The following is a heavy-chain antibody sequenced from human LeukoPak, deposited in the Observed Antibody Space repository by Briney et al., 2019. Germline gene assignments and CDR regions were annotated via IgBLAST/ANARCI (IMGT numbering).Heavy chain of an antibody. CDR1: GFTFSSYG. Sequence: GGSLRLSCAAFGFTFSSYGINWVRQAPGKGLEWVAVISYDGSHKYYADSVQGRFTISRDNSGNTLYLQMNSLRDDDTAVYYCVRGVGVSRFNYFDPWGQGTLVIVSS. CDR3: VRGVGVSRFNYFDP. CDR2: ISYDGSHK. V-gene: IGHV3-30*03. D-gene: IGHD6-13*01. J-gene: IGHJ5*02.